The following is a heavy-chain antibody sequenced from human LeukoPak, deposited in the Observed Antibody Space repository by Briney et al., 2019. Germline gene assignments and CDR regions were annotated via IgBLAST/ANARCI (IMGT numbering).Heavy chain of an antibody. V-gene: IGHV2-5*02. CDR1: GVSIGSGGY. CDR3: AHRLGAPGHFDY. J-gene: IGHJ4*02. D-gene: IGHD3-16*01. Sequence: TLSLTCAVSGVSIGSGGYWSWVRQPPGKALEWLALIYWDDDKRYSPSLKSRLTITKDTSKNHVVLTMTNMDPVDTATYYCAHRLGAPGHFDYWGQGTLVTVSS. CDR2: IYWDDDK.